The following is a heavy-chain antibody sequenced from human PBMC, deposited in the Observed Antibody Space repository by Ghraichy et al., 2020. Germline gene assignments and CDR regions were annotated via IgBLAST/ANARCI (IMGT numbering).Heavy chain of an antibody. CDR3: AREGYDQSDWFDP. CDR1: GGSISSYY. D-gene: IGHD5-12*01. Sequence: SETLSLTCTVSGGSISSYYWSWIRQPPGKGLEWIGYIYYSGSTNYNPSLKSRVTISVDTSKNQFSLKLSSVTAADTAVYYCAREGYDQSDWFDPWGQGTLVTVSS. V-gene: IGHV4-59*01. CDR2: IYYSGST. J-gene: IGHJ5*02.